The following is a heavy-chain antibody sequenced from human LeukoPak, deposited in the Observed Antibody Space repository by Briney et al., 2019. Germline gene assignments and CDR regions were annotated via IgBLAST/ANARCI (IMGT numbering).Heavy chain of an antibody. Sequence: GRSLRLSCAASGFTFSDYAMSWVRQAPGKGLEWVSRISGSGGSTHYADSVKGRFTISRDNSKNTLYLQMNSLRAEDTAVYYCAKDRVYVVRGLTPFDYWGQGTLVTVSS. V-gene: IGHV3-23*01. CDR3: AKDRVYVVRGLTPFDY. CDR2: ISGSGGST. D-gene: IGHD3-10*01. CDR1: GFTFSDYA. J-gene: IGHJ4*02.